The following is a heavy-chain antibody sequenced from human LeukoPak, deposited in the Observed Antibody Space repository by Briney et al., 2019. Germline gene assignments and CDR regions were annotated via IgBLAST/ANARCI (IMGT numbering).Heavy chain of an antibody. D-gene: IGHD5-12*01. V-gene: IGHV3-23*01. Sequence: GGSLRLSCAASGFTFSSYDMSWVRQAPGKGLEWVSLIRGSTFYADSVKGRFTISRDNSQNTLYLQMNSLRAEDTALYYCAKDLGGSTDYWGQGTLVTVSS. CDR2: IRGST. J-gene: IGHJ4*02. CDR3: AKDLGGSTDY. CDR1: GFTFSSYD.